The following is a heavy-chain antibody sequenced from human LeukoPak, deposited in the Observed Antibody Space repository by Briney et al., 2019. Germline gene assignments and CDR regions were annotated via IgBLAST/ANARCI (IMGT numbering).Heavy chain of an antibody. J-gene: IGHJ4*02. Sequence: GGSLRLSCAASGFTSSSYAMSWVRQAPGKGLEWVSAISGSGGSTYYADSVKGRFTISRDNSKNTLYLQMNSLRAEDTAVYYCARGYLVSDIVVVPAAFDYWGQGTLVTVSS. D-gene: IGHD2-2*01. CDR1: GFTSSSYA. V-gene: IGHV3-23*01. CDR3: ARGYLVSDIVVVPAAFDY. CDR2: ISGSGGST.